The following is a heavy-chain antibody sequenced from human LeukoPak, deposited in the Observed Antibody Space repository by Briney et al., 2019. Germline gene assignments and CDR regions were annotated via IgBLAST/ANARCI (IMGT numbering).Heavy chain of an antibody. CDR1: GFTFSSYS. J-gene: IGHJ6*03. D-gene: IGHD3-10*01. Sequence: GGSLRLSCAASGFTFSSYSMNWVRQAPGKGLEWVSSISSSSSYIYYADSVKGRFTISRDSAKNSLYLQMNSLTSEDTAVYYCARVRAGTGSGSYYYYMDVWGKGTTVTVSS. CDR3: ARVRAGTGSGSYYYYMDV. V-gene: IGHV3-21*04. CDR2: ISSSSSYI.